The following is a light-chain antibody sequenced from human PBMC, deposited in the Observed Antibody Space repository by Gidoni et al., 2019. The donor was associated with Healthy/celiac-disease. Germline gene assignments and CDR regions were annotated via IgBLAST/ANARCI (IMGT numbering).Light chain of an antibody. CDR2: AAS. Sequence: IQLTPSPSPLSASVGDRVTITCRASQGISSYLPWYQQKPGKAPKLLIYAASTLQSGVPSRFSGSGSGTDFTLTISSLQPEDVATYYCQQLNSYPLTFGGGTKVEIK. J-gene: IGKJ4*01. CDR3: QQLNSYPLT. CDR1: QGISSY. V-gene: IGKV1-9*01.